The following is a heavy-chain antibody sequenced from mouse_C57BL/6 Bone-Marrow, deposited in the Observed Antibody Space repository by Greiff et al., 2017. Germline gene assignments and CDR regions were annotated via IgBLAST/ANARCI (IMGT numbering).Heavy chain of an antibody. V-gene: IGHV5-9-1*02. J-gene: IGHJ2*01. D-gene: IGHD2-3*01. CDR2: ISSGGDYI. Sequence: EVKVVESGEGLVKPGGSLKLSCAASGFTFSSYAMSWVRQTPEKRLEWVAYISSGGDYIDYADTVKGRFTISRDNARNTLYLQMSSLKSEDTAMYYCTRGVYDGYPFDYWGHGTTLTVSS. CDR3: TRGVYDGYPFDY. CDR1: GFTFSSYA.